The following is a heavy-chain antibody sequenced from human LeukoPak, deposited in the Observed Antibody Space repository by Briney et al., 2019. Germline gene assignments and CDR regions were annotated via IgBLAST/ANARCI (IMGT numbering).Heavy chain of an antibody. CDR2: ISSSSSTI. CDR1: GFTFSSYS. CDR3: ARAAYSSGWYFGI. Sequence: GGSLRLSCAASGFTFSSYSTNWVRQAPGKGLEWVSYISSSSSTIYYADSVKGRFTISRDNAKNSLYLQMNSLRDEDTAVYYCARAAYSSGWYFGIWGQGTMVTVSS. V-gene: IGHV3-48*02. J-gene: IGHJ3*02. D-gene: IGHD6-19*01.